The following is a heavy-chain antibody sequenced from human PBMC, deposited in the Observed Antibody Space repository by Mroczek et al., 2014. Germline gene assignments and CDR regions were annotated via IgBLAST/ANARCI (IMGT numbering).Heavy chain of an antibody. J-gene: IGHJ6*02. CDR1: GGSFSGYY. Sequence: QVQLQQWGAGLLKPSETLSLTCAVYGGSFSGYYWSWIRQPPGKGLEWIGEINHSGSTNYNPSLKSRVTISVDTSKNQFSLKLSSVTAADTAVYYCARWTMVRGVIPDSPYYYYYGMDVWGQGTTVTVSS. V-gene: IGHV4-34*01. CDR3: ARWTMVRGVIPDSPYYYYYGMDV. CDR2: INHSGST. D-gene: IGHD3-10*01.